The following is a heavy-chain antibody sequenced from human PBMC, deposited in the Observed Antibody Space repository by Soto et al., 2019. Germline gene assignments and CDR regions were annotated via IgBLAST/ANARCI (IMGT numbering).Heavy chain of an antibody. CDR1: GDSISSSKW. D-gene: IGHD1-26*01. J-gene: IGHJ4*02. Sequence: SGTLSLTCAVSGDSISSSKWWNWVRQPPGKGLEWIGEIYHTGPTNYNPSVKSRATISVDKSKNHFSLSLTSVTAADTAVYYCVRDARGVQWELGDWGQGPLVTAPS. CDR2: IYHTGPT. CDR3: VRDARGVQWELGD. V-gene: IGHV4-4*02.